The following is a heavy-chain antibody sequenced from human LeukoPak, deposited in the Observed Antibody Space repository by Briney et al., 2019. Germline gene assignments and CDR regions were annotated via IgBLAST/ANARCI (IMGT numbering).Heavy chain of an antibody. D-gene: IGHD4-17*01. CDR1: GFTFSDYY. CDR2: ISSSGSTI. Sequence: GGSLRLSCAASGFTFSDYYMSWVRQAPGKGLEWVSYISSSGSTIYYADSVKGRFTISRDNAKNSLYLQMNSLRAEDTAVYYCARDPVYGDYDYWGQGTLVTVSS. V-gene: IGHV3-11*01. CDR3: ARDPVYGDYDY. J-gene: IGHJ4*02.